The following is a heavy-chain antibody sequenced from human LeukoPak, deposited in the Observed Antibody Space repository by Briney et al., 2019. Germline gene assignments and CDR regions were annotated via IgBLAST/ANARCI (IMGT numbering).Heavy chain of an antibody. V-gene: IGHV4-4*07. Sequence: PSETLSLTFTVSGXSISSYYWSWIRQPAGKGLEWIGRIYTSGSTNYNPSLKSRVTMSVDTSKNQFSLKLSSVTAADTAVYYCAREGGLYYDFWSGYFDPWGQGTLVTVSS. CDR3: AREGGLYYDFWSGYFDP. D-gene: IGHD3-3*01. CDR1: GXSISSYY. J-gene: IGHJ5*02. CDR2: IYTSGST.